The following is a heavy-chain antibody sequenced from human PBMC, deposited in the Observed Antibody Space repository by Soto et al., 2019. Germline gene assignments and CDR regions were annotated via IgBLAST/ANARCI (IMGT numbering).Heavy chain of an antibody. J-gene: IGHJ4*02. CDR1: GFTVSGNY. D-gene: IGHD6-6*01. CDR2: IYNGGGT. Sequence: GGSLRLSSAASGFTVSGNYMSWVRQAPGKGLEWVSVIYNGGGTYYADSVKGRFTISRDNSKNTLYLQMNSLRAEDTAVHYCASTRGSSYDYWGQGTQVTVS. CDR3: ASTRGSSYDY. V-gene: IGHV3-53*01.